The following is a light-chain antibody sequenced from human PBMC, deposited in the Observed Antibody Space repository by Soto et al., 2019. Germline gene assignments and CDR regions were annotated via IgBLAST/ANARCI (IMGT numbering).Light chain of an antibody. CDR1: SSDVGSYNL. CDR2: EGS. V-gene: IGLV2-23*01. Sequence: QSVLTQPASVSGSPGQSITISCTGTSSDVGSYNLVSWYQQHPGKAPKLMIYEGSKRPSGVSNRFSGSKSGNTASLTISGLQPEDEADYYCCSYAGSSPVVFGGGTKVTV. CDR3: CSYAGSSPVV. J-gene: IGLJ2*01.